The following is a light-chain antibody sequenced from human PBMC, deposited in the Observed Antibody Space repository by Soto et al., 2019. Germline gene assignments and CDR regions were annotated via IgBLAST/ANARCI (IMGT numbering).Light chain of an antibody. CDR3: QSYDSSNQHVV. CDR1: SGSIASNY. J-gene: IGLJ2*01. V-gene: IGLV6-57*04. CDR2: EDN. Sequence: NFMLTQPHSVSESPGKTVTISCTRSSGSIASNYVQWYQQRPGSAPTTVIYEDNQRPSGVPDRFSGSIDSSSNSASLTISGLNTEDEADYYCQSYDSSNQHVVFGGGTKLTVL.